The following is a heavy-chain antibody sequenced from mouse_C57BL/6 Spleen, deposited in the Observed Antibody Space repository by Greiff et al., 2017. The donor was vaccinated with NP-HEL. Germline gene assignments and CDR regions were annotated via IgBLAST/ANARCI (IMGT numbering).Heavy chain of an antibody. V-gene: IGHV1-55*01. J-gene: IGHJ2*01. Sequence: QVQLKQPGAELVKPGASVKMSCKASGYTFTSYWITWVKQRPGQGLEWIGDIYPGSGSTNYNEKFKSKATLTVDTSSSTAYMQLSSLTSEYSAVYYCARKGLSTVSYYFDYWGQGTTLTVSS. CDR3: ARKGLSTVSYYFDY. D-gene: IGHD1-1*01. CDR1: GYTFTSYW. CDR2: IYPGSGST.